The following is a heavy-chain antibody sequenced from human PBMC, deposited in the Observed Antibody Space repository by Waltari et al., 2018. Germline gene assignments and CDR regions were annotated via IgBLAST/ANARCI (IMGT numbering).Heavy chain of an antibody. CDR3: ARVFGYYYYYMDV. CDR2: INDSGRT. CDR1: GGSIRGAH. Sequence: QVQLQQWGAGLLKPSETLSLTCDVSGGSIRGAHWTWIRQPPGKGLEWIGEINDSGRTTYNPSLESRVTVSIDTANNQFSLRVRSVTAADTAVYYCARVFGYYYYYMDVWGKGTTVTISS. D-gene: IGHD3-3*01. J-gene: IGHJ6*03. V-gene: IGHV4-34*02.